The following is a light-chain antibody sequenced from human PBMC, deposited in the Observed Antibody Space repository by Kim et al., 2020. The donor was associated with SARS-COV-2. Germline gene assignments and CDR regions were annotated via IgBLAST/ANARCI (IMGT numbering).Light chain of an antibody. CDR1: SSDVGSYNL. CDR3: CSYAGSSTWV. CDR2: EVS. J-gene: IGLJ3*02. Sequence: GQSITSSCTGTSSDVGSYNLVSWYQQHPGKAPKLMIYEVSKRSSGVSNRFSGSKSGNTASLTISGLQAEDEADYYCCSYAGSSTWVFGGGTQLTVL. V-gene: IGLV2-23*02.